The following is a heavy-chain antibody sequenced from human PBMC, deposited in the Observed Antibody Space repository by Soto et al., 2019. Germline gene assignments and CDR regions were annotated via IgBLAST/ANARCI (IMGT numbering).Heavy chain of an antibody. V-gene: IGHV3-23*01. Sequence: EVQLLESGGGLVQPGGSLRLSCAASGFTFSSYAMSWVRQAPGKGLEWVSTISGSGGKTYYADSVKGRFTISRDNSKNTLHLQMNSLRAEATAVYYCAEQAQQPTNWCDPWGQGTLVTVSS. CDR1: GFTFSSYA. CDR3: AEQAQQPTNWCDP. D-gene: IGHD6-13*01. J-gene: IGHJ5*02. CDR2: ISGSGGKT.